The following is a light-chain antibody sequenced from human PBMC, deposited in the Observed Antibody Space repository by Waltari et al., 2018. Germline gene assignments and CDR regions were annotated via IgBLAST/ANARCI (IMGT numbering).Light chain of an antibody. CDR1: KSDIGGWDR. V-gene: IGLV2-18*02. CDR2: DVN. Sequence: QSALTQPPSVSGSPGQSVTISCPATKSDIGGWDRVPWYQQAPGSAPKLILFDVNNRPSGVPDRFSGSKSGNTASLTISGLQTEDEADYYCSSYTDNTVLFGGGTKLTVL. J-gene: IGLJ2*01. CDR3: SSYTDNTVL.